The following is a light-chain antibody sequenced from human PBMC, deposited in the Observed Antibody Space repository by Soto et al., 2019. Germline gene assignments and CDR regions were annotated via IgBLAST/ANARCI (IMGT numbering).Light chain of an antibody. CDR1: SSNIGAGYD. CDR3: QSYDSSMSGWGV. CDR2: GNS. V-gene: IGLV1-40*01. Sequence: QSVLTQPPSVSGAPGQRVTISCTGSSSNIGAGYDVHWYQQLPGTAPKLLIYGNSNRPSGVPDRFSGSKSGTSASLAITGLQAEDEADNYCQSYDSSMSGWGVFGTGTKVTVL. J-gene: IGLJ1*01.